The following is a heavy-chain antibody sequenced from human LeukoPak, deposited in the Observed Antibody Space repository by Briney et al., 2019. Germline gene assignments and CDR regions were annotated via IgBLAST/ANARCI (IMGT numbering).Heavy chain of an antibody. CDR3: ARGQGVRGVSRRYYYYYYMDV. Sequence: SETLSLTCAVYGGSFSGYYWSWIRQPPGKGLEWIGEINHSGSTNYNPSLKSRVTISVDTSKNQFSLKLSSVTAADTAVYYCARGQGVRGVSRRYYYYYYMDVWGKGTTVTISS. V-gene: IGHV4-34*01. D-gene: IGHD3-10*01. J-gene: IGHJ6*03. CDR1: GGSFSGYY. CDR2: INHSGST.